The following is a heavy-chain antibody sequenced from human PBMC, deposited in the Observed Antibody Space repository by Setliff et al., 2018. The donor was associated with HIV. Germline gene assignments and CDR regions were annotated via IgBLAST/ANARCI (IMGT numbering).Heavy chain of an antibody. CDR1: GFTFTNYE. Sequence: GGSLRLSCAASGFTFTNYEMNWLRQAPGKGLEWISYISSSGSTIYYADSVKGRFTISRDNAKNSLYLQMNSRRAEDTAVYYCARTACSLAMGCYFDFWGRGTLVTVSS. D-gene: IGHD2-8*01. CDR3: ARTACSLAMGCYFDF. V-gene: IGHV3-48*03. J-gene: IGHJ4*02. CDR2: ISSSGSTI.